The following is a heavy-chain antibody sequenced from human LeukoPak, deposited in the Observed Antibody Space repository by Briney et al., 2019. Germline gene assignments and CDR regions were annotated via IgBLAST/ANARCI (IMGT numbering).Heavy chain of an antibody. CDR2: IIPIFGTA. CDR1: VGTFSSYA. D-gene: IGHD3-22*01. CDR3: AREAVLNDSSGYYYEDLDY. J-gene: IGHJ4*02. V-gene: IGHV1-69*05. Sequence: ASVKVSCKASVGTFSSYAISWVRQAPGQGLEWMGRIIPIFGTANYAQKFQGRVTITTDESTSTAYMELSSLRSEDTAVYYCAREAVLNDSSGYYYEDLDYWGQGTLVTVSS.